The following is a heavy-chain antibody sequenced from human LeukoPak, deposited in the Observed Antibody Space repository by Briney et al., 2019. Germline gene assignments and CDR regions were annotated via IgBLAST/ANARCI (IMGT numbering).Heavy chain of an antibody. V-gene: IGHV3-21*01. CDR2: ISSSSDYI. D-gene: IGHD4/OR15-4a*01. CDR1: GFTFSPYS. J-gene: IGHJ5*02. Sequence: GGSLRLSCTASGFTFSPYSMNWVRQAPGKGLEWVSSISSSSDYIYYADSVKGRFTISRGNAKNSLYLQMNSLRAEDTAVYYCARIPNSANFPNWFDPWGQGTLVTVSS. CDR3: ARIPNSANFPNWFDP.